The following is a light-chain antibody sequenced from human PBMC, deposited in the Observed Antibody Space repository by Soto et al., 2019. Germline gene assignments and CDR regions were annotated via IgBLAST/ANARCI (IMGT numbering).Light chain of an antibody. Sequence: QAVVTQPPSASGSPGQSVTISCTGTSSDVGGYNYVSWYQQHPGKAPKLMIYEVSKRPSGVPDRFSGSKSGNTASLTVSGLQAEYEADYYCSSYAGSNHVVFGGGTKLTVL. J-gene: IGLJ2*01. V-gene: IGLV2-8*01. CDR2: EVS. CDR3: SSYAGSNHVV. CDR1: SSDVGGYNY.